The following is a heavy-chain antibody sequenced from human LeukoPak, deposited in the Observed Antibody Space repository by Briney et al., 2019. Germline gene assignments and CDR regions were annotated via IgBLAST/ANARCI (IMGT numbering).Heavy chain of an antibody. V-gene: IGHV3-74*01. CDR1: GFTFSSYW. CDR2: INSDGSST. J-gene: IGHJ4*02. Sequence: GGSLRLSCAASGFTFSSYWMHWVRQAPGKGLVWVSRINSDGSSTSYADSVKGRFTISRDNAKNTLYLQMNSLRAEDTAVYYCARGNYDILPGYPTFDYWGQGTLVTVS. D-gene: IGHD3-9*01. CDR3: ARGNYDILPGYPTFDY.